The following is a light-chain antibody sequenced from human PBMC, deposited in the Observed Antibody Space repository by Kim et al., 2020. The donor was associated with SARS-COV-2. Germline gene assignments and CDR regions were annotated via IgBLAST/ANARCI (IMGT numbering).Light chain of an antibody. CDR1: SGSIASNY. CDR2: EDN. CDR3: QSYDSSNQRV. V-gene: IGLV6-57*02. J-gene: IGLJ3*02. Sequence: FMLTQPHSVSESPGKTVTISCTGSSGSIASNYVQWYQQRPGSAPTTVIYEDNQRPSGVPDRFSGSIDSSSNSASLTISGLKTEDEADYYCQSYDSSNQRVFGGGTQLTVL.